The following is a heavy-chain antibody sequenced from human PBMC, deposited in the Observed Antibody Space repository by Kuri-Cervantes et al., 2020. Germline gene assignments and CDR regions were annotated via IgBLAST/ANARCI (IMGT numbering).Heavy chain of an antibody. J-gene: IGHJ6*02. CDR3: ARDIRRFYGMDV. CDR1: GGSISSSSYY. V-gene: IGHV4-39*07. Sequence: SETLSLTCTVSGGSISSSSYYWGWIRQPPGKGLEWIGSIYYSGSTYYNPSLKSRVTISVDKSKNQFSLKLSSVTAADTAVYYCARDIRRFYGMDVWGQGTTVTVSS. CDR2: IYYSGST. D-gene: IGHD1-14*01.